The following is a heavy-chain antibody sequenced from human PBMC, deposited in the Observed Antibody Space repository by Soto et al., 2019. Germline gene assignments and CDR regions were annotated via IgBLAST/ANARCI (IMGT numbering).Heavy chain of an antibody. D-gene: IGHD6-13*01. CDR2: INPSGGST. CDR3: ARPRKPLSWSRDYGMDV. CDR1: GYTFTSYY. Sequence: GGSMKVSCKASGYTFTSYYIHWVRQAPGQGLEWMGIINPSGGSTSYAQKFQGRVTMTRDTSTSTVYMELSSLRSEDTAVYYCARPRKPLSWSRDYGMDVWGQGTTVTVSS. J-gene: IGHJ6*02. V-gene: IGHV1-46*01.